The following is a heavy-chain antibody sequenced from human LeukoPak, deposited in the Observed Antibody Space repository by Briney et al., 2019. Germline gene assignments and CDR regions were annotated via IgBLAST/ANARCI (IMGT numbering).Heavy chain of an antibody. D-gene: IGHD3-16*02. Sequence: GGSLRLSCAASGFTFSRYAMSWARQGPGKGLEWVSGISGSGGSTYYADSVKGRFTISRDNSKNTLYLQMNSLRADDTAVYYCAKDPYVYVWGSYRSNWGQGTLVTVSS. V-gene: IGHV3-23*01. J-gene: IGHJ4*02. CDR2: ISGSGGST. CDR1: GFTFSRYA. CDR3: AKDPYVYVWGSYRSN.